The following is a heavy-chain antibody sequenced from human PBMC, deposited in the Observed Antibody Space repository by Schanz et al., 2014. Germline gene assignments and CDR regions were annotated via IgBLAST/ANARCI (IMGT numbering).Heavy chain of an antibody. CDR1: GGSISSHF. CDR3: ARVGGGILTSWYSLDS. Sequence: QVQLQESGPGLVKPSETLSLTCTVSGGSISSHFWSWIRQPPGKGLEWIGYMYHSGSSNYNPSLKSRVTISVDTSKNQFSLKMTSLTAAVTAVYFCARVGGGILTSWYSLDSWGQGTLVTVSS. D-gene: IGHD2-8*02. V-gene: IGHV4-59*11. CDR2: MYHSGSS. J-gene: IGHJ4*02.